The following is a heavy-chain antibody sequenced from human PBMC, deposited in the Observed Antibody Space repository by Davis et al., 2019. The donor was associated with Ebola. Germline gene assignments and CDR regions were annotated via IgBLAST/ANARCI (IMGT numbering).Heavy chain of an antibody. V-gene: IGHV1-18*04. Sequence: AASVKVSCKASGYLLTDYFIHWVRQAPGQGLEWMGWISAYNGNTNYAQKLQGRVTMTRDTSTSTVYMELSSLRSEDTAVYYCARETGDGDGMDVWGKGTTVTVSS. CDR2: ISAYNGNT. J-gene: IGHJ6*04. D-gene: IGHD7-27*01. CDR1: GYLLTDYF. CDR3: ARETGDGDGMDV.